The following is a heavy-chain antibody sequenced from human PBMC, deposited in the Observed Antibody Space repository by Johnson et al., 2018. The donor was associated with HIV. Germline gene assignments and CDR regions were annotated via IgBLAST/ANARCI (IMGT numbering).Heavy chain of an antibody. CDR1: GFTFSSYG. CDR2: ISYDGSDK. CDR3: ARDQLRRSHAFDI. J-gene: IGHJ3*02. Sequence: QVQLVESGGGVVRPGGSLRLSCAASGFTFSSYGMHWVRQAPGKGLEWVAIISYDGSDKDYADSVKGRFTISRDNSKNTLYLQMNSLRAEDTAVYYCARDQLRRSHAFDILGQGTMVTVSS. V-gene: IGHV3-30*03. D-gene: IGHD1-1*01.